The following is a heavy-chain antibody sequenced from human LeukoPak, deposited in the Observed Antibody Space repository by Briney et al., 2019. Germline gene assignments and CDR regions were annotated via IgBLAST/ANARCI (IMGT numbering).Heavy chain of an antibody. Sequence: GGSLRLSCAASGFTVSSNYMSWVRQAPGKGLEWVSVIYRGGSTYYADSVKGRFPIHRDNSKNTLYLKMNSLRAEDTAVYYCARDSHYDSSGYYDYWGQGTLVTVSS. D-gene: IGHD3-22*01. V-gene: IGHV3-53*01. CDR2: IYRGGST. CDR1: GFTVSSNY. CDR3: ARDSHYDSSGYYDY. J-gene: IGHJ4*02.